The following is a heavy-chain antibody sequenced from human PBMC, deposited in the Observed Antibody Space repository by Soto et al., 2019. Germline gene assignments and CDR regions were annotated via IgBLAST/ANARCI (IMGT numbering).Heavy chain of an antibody. J-gene: IGHJ4*02. CDR1: GFTFSSYS. V-gene: IGHV3-21*01. D-gene: IGHD3-10*01. Sequence: GGSLRLSCAASGFTFSSYSMNWVRQAPGKGLEWVSSISSSSYVYYADSVKGRFTISRDNAKNSLYLQMNSLRAEDTAVYYCARESGLIAPIDYWGQGTLVTVSS. CDR3: ARESGLIAPIDY. CDR2: ISSSSYV.